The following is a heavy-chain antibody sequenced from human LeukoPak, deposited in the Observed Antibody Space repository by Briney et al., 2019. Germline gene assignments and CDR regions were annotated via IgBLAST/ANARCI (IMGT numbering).Heavy chain of an antibody. J-gene: IGHJ5*02. Sequence: PSETLSLTCAVYGGSFSGYYWSWIRQPPGKGLEWIGEINHSGSTNYNPSLKSRVTISVDTSKNQFSLKLSSVTAADTAVYCCARSITMVRGVLPWGQGTLVTVSS. CDR3: ARSITMVRGVLP. CDR1: GGSFSGYY. V-gene: IGHV4-34*01. CDR2: INHSGST. D-gene: IGHD3-10*01.